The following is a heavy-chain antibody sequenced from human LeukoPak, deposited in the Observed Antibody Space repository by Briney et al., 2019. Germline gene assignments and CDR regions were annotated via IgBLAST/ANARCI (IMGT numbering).Heavy chain of an antibody. Sequence: TGGSLRLSCAASGFTFSSYSMNWVRQAPGKGLEWVSSISSSSSYIYYADSVKGRFTISRDNAKNSLYLQMNSLRAEDTAVYYCARDRITMVHGDPHAFDIWGQGTMVTVSS. CDR3: ARDRITMVHGDPHAFDI. CDR1: GFTFSSYS. CDR2: ISSSSSYI. V-gene: IGHV3-21*01. D-gene: IGHD3-10*01. J-gene: IGHJ3*02.